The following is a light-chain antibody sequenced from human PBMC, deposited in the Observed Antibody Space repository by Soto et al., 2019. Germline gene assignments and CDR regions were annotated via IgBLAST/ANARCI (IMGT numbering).Light chain of an antibody. J-gene: IGLJ1*01. CDR1: RSDIGDSNF. V-gene: IGLV2-14*01. CDR3: ASFRSGTILV. Sequence: QSVLTQPASVSGSPGQSVTISCTGPRSDIGDSNFISWYQQSPGKAPRLLIYEVNSRPSGVSRRFSGSKAGNTASLTISGLLEDDEADYFCASFRSGTILVFGSGTKVTVL. CDR2: EVN.